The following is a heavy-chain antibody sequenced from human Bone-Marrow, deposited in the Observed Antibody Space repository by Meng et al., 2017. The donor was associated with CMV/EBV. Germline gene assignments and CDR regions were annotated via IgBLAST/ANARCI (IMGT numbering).Heavy chain of an antibody. CDR3: ARGAARLDY. CDR1: AGSISSTTYY. CDR2: IYYSGST. D-gene: IGHD6-6*01. J-gene: IGHJ4*01. Sequence: SETLSLTCSVSAGSISSTTYYWGWIRQPPGKGLEWIGSIYYSGSTNYNPSLKSRVTISVDTSKNQFSLKLSSVTAADTAVYYCARGAARLDYWGQGTLVTVSS. V-gene: IGHV4-39*07.